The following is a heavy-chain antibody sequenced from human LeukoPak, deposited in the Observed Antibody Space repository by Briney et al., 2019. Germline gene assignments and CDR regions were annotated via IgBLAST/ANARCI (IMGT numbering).Heavy chain of an antibody. J-gene: IGHJ4*02. CDR3: AKDNLPYSSSPGIDY. CDR2: ITWDGGTT. D-gene: IGHD6-13*01. CDR1: GFTFDDYT. V-gene: IGHV3-43*01. Sequence: GGSLRLSCAASGFTFDDYTMHWVRQAPGKGLEWVSLITWDGGTTYYADSMKGRFTISRDNSKNSLYLQMNSLRTEDTALYYCAKDNLPYSSSPGIDYWGQGTLVTVSS.